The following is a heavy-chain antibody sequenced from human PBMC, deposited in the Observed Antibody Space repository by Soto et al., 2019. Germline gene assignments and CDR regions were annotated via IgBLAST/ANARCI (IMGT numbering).Heavy chain of an antibody. CDR1: GFTFSSYA. CDR2: ISSSSENI. CDR3: AREAWSNPDY. D-gene: IGHD3-3*01. V-gene: IGHV3-48*01. J-gene: IGHJ4*02. Sequence: PGGSLRLSCAASGFTFSSYAMSWVRQAPGKGLEWVSYISSSSENINNADSVKGRFTISRDNAKSSLYLQMNSLRAEDTAVHYCAREAWSNPDYWGQGTLVTVSS.